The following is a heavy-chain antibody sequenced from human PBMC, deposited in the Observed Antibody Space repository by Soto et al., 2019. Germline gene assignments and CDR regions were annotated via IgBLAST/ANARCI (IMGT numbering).Heavy chain of an antibody. CDR2: SSAYNGNT. D-gene: IGHD4-17*01. J-gene: IGHJ6*02. Sequence: QVQLVQSGAEVKKPGASVKVSCKASGYTFTSYGISWARQAPGQGLEWMGWSSAYNGNTIYAQKLQGRVTMTTDTSTSTAYMELRSLRSDDTAVYYCASDFFTVTTWGVGLFARYYYGMDVWGQGTTVTVSS. CDR3: ASDFFTVTTWGVGLFARYYYGMDV. CDR1: GYTFTSYG. V-gene: IGHV1-18*04.